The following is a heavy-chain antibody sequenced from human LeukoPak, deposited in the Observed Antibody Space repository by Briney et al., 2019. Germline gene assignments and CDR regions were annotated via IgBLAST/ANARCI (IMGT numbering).Heavy chain of an antibody. D-gene: IGHD2-21*01. V-gene: IGHV1-18*01. CDR3: ARDWAYCGGDCYSDY. CDR2: ISAHNGNT. CDR1: GGTFNSYA. Sequence: ASVKVSCKASGGTFNSYAISCVRQAPGQGLEWMEWISAHNGNTNYAQKLQGRVTITTDTSTSTAYMALRRLRSDDTAVYYCARDWAYCGGDCYSDYWGQGTLVSVSS. J-gene: IGHJ4*02.